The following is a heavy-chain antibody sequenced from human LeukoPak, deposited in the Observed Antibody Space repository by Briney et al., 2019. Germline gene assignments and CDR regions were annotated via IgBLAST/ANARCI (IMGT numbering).Heavy chain of an antibody. CDR3: TRITMVRRAFDY. Sequence: PGGSLRLSCAASGFTFGDYAMSRVRQAPGKGLEWVGFIRSKAYGGTTEYAASVKGRFTISRDDSKSIAYLQMNSLKTEDTAVYYCTRITMVRRAFDYWGQGTLVTVSS. V-gene: IGHV3-49*04. CDR1: GFTFGDYA. J-gene: IGHJ4*02. CDR2: IRSKAYGGTT. D-gene: IGHD3-10*01.